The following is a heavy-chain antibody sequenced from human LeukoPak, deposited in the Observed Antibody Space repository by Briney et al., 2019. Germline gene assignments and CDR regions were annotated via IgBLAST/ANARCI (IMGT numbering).Heavy chain of an antibody. V-gene: IGHV3-15*01. Sequence: GGSLRLSCAASEFTFNNASMSWVRQAPGKGLEWVGRIKSKTDGGTTDYAAPVKGRFTISRDDSKNTLYLQMNSLKTEDTAVYYCTAAGDIIVATTIDYWGQGTLVTVSS. J-gene: IGHJ4*02. CDR2: IKSKTDGGTT. D-gene: IGHD5-12*01. CDR3: TAAGDIIVATTIDY. CDR1: EFTFNNAS.